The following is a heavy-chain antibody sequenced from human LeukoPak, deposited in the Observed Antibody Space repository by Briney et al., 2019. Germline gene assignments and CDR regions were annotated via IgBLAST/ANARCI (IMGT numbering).Heavy chain of an antibody. J-gene: IGHJ5*02. CDR2: IYYSGST. V-gene: IGHV4-34*01. CDR1: GGSFSGYY. CDR3: ASQPYCSGGSCYSNSYWFDP. D-gene: IGHD2-15*01. Sequence: SETLSLTCAVYGGSFSGYYWGWIRQPPGKGLEWIGSIYYSGSTYYNPSLKSRVTISVDTSKNQFSLKLSSVTAADTAVYYCASQPYCSGGSCYSNSYWFDPWGQGTLVTVSS.